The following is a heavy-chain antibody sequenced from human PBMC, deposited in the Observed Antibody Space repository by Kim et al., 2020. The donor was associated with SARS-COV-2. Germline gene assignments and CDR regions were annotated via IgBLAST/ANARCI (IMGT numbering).Heavy chain of an antibody. D-gene: IGHD3-9*01. CDR3: ARQYMVLRYFDWSKKPYYYYGMDV. Sequence: SVKVSCKASGGTFSSYAISWVRQAPGQGLEWMGGIIPIFGTANYAQKFQGRVTITADESTSTAYMELSSLRSEDTAVYYCARQYMVLRYFDWSKKPYYYYGMDVWGQGTTVTVSS. V-gene: IGHV1-69*13. J-gene: IGHJ6*02. CDR2: IIPIFGTA. CDR1: GGTFSSYA.